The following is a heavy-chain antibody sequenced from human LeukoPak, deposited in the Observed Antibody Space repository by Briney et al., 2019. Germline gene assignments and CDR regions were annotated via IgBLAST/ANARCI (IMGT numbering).Heavy chain of an antibody. Sequence: PGGSLRLSCAASGFTFSSYEMNWVRQAPGEGLEWVSYIISSSCTIYYADSVKGRFTISRDNAKNSLYLQMNSLRAEDTAVYYCARGEYSSWFDPWGQGTLVTVSS. CDR2: IISSSCTI. D-gene: IGHD4-11*01. V-gene: IGHV3-48*03. CDR1: GFTFSSYE. J-gene: IGHJ5*02. CDR3: ARGEYSSWFDP.